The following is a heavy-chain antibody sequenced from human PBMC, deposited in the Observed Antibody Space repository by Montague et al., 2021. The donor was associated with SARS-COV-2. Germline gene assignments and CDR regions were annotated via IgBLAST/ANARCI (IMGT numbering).Heavy chain of an antibody. CDR3: ASGIYPSGSYYNRYYYGLNI. Sequence: SETLSLTCAVYGGSFSGYYWSWIRQPPEKGLEWIGEINHSANTKYNPSXXSPVTISIDTSKNQFSLKMTSVTAADTATYYCASGIYPSGSYYNRYYYGLNIWGPGTTVIVSS. CDR2: INHSANT. J-gene: IGHJ6*02. CDR1: GGSFSGYY. V-gene: IGHV4-34*01. D-gene: IGHD3-10*01.